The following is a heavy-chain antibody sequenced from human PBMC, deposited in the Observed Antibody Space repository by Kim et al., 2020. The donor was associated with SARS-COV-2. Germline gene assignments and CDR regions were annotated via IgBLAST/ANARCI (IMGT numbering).Heavy chain of an antibody. J-gene: IGHJ6*02. V-gene: IGHV4-34*01. CDR2: INHSGST. D-gene: IGHD3-10*01. CDR1: GGSFSGYY. Sequence: SETLSLTCAVYGGSFSGYYWSWIRQPPGKGLEWIGEINHSGSTNYNPSLKSRVTISVDTSKNQFSLKLSSVTAADTAVYYCARSRYYGSGTRKYYYYGMDVWGQGTTVTVSS. CDR3: ARSRYYGSGTRKYYYYGMDV.